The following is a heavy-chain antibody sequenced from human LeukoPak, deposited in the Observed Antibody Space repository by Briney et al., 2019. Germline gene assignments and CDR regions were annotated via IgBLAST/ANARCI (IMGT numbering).Heavy chain of an antibody. J-gene: IGHJ4*02. CDR2: ISSSGNYA. V-gene: IGHV3-11*05. D-gene: IGHD1-7*01. CDR1: GFTFSDYY. Sequence: GGSLRLSCAASGFTFSDYYMSWIRQAPGKGLEWVSYISSSGNYANYADSVKGRFTISRDNGKKSLNLQMESLRAEDMAVYYCARVGRTSMGFDYWGQGTVVTVSS. CDR3: ARVGRTSMGFDY.